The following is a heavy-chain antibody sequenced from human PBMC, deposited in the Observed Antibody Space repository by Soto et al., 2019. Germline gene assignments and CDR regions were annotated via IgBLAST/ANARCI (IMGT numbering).Heavy chain of an antibody. D-gene: IGHD1-26*01. V-gene: IGHV3-23*01. CDR3: ANSWTLDVGSYYIYYYYGMDV. CDR2: ISGSGGST. CDR1: GFTFSSYA. Sequence: GGSLRLSCAASGFTFSSYAMSWVRQAPGKGLEWVSAISGSGGSTYYADSVKGRFTISRDNSKNTLYLQMNSLRAEDTAVYYCANSWTLDVGSYYIYYYYGMDVWGQGTTVTVSS. J-gene: IGHJ6*02.